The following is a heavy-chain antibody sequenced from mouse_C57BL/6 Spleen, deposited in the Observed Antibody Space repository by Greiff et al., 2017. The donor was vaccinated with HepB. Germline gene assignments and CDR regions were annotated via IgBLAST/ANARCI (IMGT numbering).Heavy chain of an antibody. CDR3: TRDLRHAMDY. CDR1: GFTFSSYA. Sequence: DVKLQESGEGLVKPGGSLKLSCAASGFTFSSYAMSWVRQTPEKRLEWVAYISSGGDYIYYADTVKGRFTISRDNARNTLYLQMSSLKSEDTAMYCCTRDLRHAMDYWGQGTSVTVSS. V-gene: IGHV5-9-1*02. CDR2: ISSGGDYI. J-gene: IGHJ4*01.